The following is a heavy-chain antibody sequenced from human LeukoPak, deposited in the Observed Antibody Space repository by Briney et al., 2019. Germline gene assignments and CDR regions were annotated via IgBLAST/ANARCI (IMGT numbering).Heavy chain of an antibody. CDR2: INSDGSST. CDR1: GFTFSSYW. J-gene: IGHJ4*02. CDR3: ARLGYSQIHYFDY. V-gene: IGHV3-74*01. D-gene: IGHD5-18*01. Sequence: GSLRLSCAASGFTFSSYWMHWVRQAPGKGLVWVSRINSDGSSTSYADSVKGRFTISRDNAKNTLYLQMNSLRAEDTAVYYCARLGYSQIHYFDYWGQGTLVTVSS.